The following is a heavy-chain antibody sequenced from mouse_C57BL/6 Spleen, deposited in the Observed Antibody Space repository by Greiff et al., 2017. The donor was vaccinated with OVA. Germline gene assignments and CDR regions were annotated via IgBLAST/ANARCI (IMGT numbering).Heavy chain of an antibody. CDR3: TTWVTTVVAPFDY. V-gene: IGHV14-4*01. Sequence: VHVKQSGAELVRPGASVKLSCTASGFNIKDDYMHWVKQRPEQGLEWIGWIDPENGDTEYASKFQGKATITADTSSNTAYLQLSSLTSEDTAVYYCTTWVTTVVAPFDYWGQGTTLTVSS. CDR2: IDPENGDT. J-gene: IGHJ2*01. CDR1: GFNIKDDY. D-gene: IGHD1-1*01.